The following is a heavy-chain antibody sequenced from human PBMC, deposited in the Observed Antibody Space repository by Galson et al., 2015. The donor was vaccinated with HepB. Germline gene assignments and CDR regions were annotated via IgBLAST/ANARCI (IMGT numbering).Heavy chain of an antibody. J-gene: IGHJ4*02. Sequence: SVKVSCKASGGTFSSYAISWVRQAPGQGLEWMGGIIPLFGSASYAQKLQGRVTITADESTSTTYMELSSLRSEDTALYYCARQYDTSGYYPYWGQGTLVTVSS. CDR2: IIPLFGSA. CDR1: GGTFSSYA. CDR3: ARQYDTSGYYPY. D-gene: IGHD3-22*01. V-gene: IGHV1-69*13.